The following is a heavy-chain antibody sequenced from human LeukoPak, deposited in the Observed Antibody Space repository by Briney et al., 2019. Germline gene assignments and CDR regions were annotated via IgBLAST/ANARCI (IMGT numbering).Heavy chain of an antibody. V-gene: IGHV3-33*06. CDR2: IWHDGSRQ. J-gene: IGHJ4*02. CDR3: VKDGYCSGGSCYWPYFDS. Sequence: GGSLRLSCAASGFSFRSYGMHWVRQAPGKGLERVAIIWHDGSRQEYADSVKGRFIVSRDNSRDTLDLQMSSLTAEDTAVYYCVKDGYCSGGSCYWPYFDSWGQGALVTVSS. D-gene: IGHD2-15*01. CDR1: GFSFRSYG.